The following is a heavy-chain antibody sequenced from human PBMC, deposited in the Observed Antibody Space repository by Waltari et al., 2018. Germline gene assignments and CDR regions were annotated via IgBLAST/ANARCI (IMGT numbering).Heavy chain of an antibody. J-gene: IGHJ6*02. D-gene: IGHD4-17*01. V-gene: IGHV4-30-2*01. CDR1: GGSIGTGDYS. Sequence: QLQLQESGSGLVKPSQTLSLTCAVSGGSIGTGDYSWSWIRQPPGKGLEWIGYIYHTGSPFYNPALKGRVTITVDRSNNQFSLNLESVTAADTAVYFCARTGTTVTSVLYAMDVWGQGTTVTVTS. CDR3: ARTGTTVTSVLYAMDV. CDR2: IYHTGSP.